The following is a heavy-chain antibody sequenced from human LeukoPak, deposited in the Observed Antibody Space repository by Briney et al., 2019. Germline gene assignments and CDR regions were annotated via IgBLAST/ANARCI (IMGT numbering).Heavy chain of an antibody. CDR1: GGSISSYY. CDR3: ARVIGTGNYFDY. Sequence: SETLSLTCTVSGGSISSYYWSWIRQHPGKGLEWIGYIYYSGSTYYNPSLKSRVTISVDTSKNQFSLKLSSVTAADTAVYYCARVIGTGNYFDYWGQGTLVTVSS. V-gene: IGHV4-59*06. J-gene: IGHJ4*02. D-gene: IGHD3-16*02. CDR2: IYYSGST.